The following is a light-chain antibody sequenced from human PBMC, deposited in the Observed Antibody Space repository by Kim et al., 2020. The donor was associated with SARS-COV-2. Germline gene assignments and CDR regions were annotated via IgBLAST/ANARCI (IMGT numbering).Light chain of an antibody. CDR3: HQTNNLRYT. CDR1: QSIGSS. V-gene: IGKV6D-21*02. CDR2: YVS. J-gene: IGKJ2*01. Sequence: TPKEKVATPCRASQSIGSSLHWYQQKPAQSPKLLIKYVSQSISGVPSRFSGSGSGTDFTLTINSLEAEDAAVYYCHQTNNLRYTFGQGTKLEI.